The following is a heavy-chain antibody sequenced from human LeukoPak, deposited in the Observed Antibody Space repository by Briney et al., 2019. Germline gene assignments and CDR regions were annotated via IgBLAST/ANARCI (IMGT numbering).Heavy chain of an antibody. J-gene: IGHJ4*02. CDR2: IYYSGST. CDR3: ARYYDSSGYYRYCDY. D-gene: IGHD3-22*01. V-gene: IGHV4-31*03. CDR1: GGSISSGGYY. Sequence: SEILSLTCTVSGGSISSGGYYWSWIRQHPGKGLEWIGYIYYSGSTYYNPSLKSRVTISVDTSKNQFSLKLSSVTAADTAVYYCARYYDSSGYYRYCDYWGQGTLVTVSS.